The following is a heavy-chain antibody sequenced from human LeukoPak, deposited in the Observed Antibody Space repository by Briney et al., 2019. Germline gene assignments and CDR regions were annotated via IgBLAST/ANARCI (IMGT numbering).Heavy chain of an antibody. CDR2: INHSGST. V-gene: IGHV4-34*01. CDR1: GESFSGYY. J-gene: IGHJ3*02. D-gene: IGHD3-10*01. CDR3: ARTYYGFDI. Sequence: RPSETLSLTCAVYGESFSGYYWSWIRQPPGKGLEWIGEINHSGSTNYNPSLKSRVTMSGDTSKNQFSLKLCSVTAADTAVYYCARTYYGFDIWGQGTMVTISS.